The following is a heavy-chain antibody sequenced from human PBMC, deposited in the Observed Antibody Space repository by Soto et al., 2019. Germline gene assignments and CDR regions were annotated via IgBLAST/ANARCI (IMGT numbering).Heavy chain of an antibody. V-gene: IGHV1-69*13. Sequence: SVKVSCKASGGTFGKNAFSWVRQAPGQGLEWMGGIIPFFHAPNYAQKFQGRVTITADESMNMVFMEMSGLRSEDTAIYYCAKSRAAAPPRVGMDVWGQGTTVTVSS. CDR1: GGTFGKNA. CDR3: AKSRAAAPPRVGMDV. D-gene: IGHD6-25*01. CDR2: IIPFFHAP. J-gene: IGHJ6*02.